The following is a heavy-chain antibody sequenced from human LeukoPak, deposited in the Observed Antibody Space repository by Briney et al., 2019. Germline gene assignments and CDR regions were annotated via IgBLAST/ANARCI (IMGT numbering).Heavy chain of an antibody. CDR2: IDSRGVNT. J-gene: IGHJ4*02. D-gene: IGHD3-22*01. Sequence: GGSLRLSCAASGFTFRDHGMHWVRQAPGQGLEYVSAIDSRGVNTYYANSVKGRFTISRDNSKNTLYLQMGSLRSDDMAVYYCARALRSGYYDFWGQGTLVTVSS. CDR1: GFTFRDHG. CDR3: ARALRSGYYDF. V-gene: IGHV3-64*01.